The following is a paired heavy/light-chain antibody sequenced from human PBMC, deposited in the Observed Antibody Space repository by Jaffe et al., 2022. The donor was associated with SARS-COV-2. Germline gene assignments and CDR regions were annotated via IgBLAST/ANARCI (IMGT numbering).Light chain of an antibody. V-gene: IGKV4-1*01. Sequence: DIVMTQSPDSLAVSLGERATINCKSSQRVLHDSNNKNYLAWYQQKPGQPPRLLIYWASTRESGVPDRFSGSGSGTDFTLTISSLQAEDVAIYYCQQYYDTFPTFGGGTKVEI. CDR1: QRVLHDSNNKNY. J-gene: IGKJ4*01. CDR2: WAS. CDR3: QQYYDTFPT.
Heavy chain of an antibody. CDR1: GGSISSENYF. Sequence: QVQLQESGPGVLGPSETLSLICTVSGGSISSENYFLSWIRQPAGKGLEWIGRMHISGITTYNPSLRSRVTISADTSKNQVSLKLSSVTAADTAVYYCARGVKWDIIFDNWGQGTLVTVAS. V-gene: IGHV4-61*02. J-gene: IGHJ4*02. CDR2: MHISGIT. D-gene: IGHD1-26*01. CDR3: ARGVKWDIIFDN.